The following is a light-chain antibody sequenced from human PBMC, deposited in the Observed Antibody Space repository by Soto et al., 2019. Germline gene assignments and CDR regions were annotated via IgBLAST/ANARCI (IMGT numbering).Light chain of an antibody. Sequence: DIVLTQSPGTLSLSPGERATLSCRASQSVSSSYLACYQQKRGQAPRLLIYGASSRATGIPDRFSGSGSGTDFTLTISRLEPEDVAVYYCQQYGSSRTFGQGTKVEIK. V-gene: IGKV3-20*01. J-gene: IGKJ1*01. CDR2: GAS. CDR3: QQYGSSRT. CDR1: QSVSSSY.